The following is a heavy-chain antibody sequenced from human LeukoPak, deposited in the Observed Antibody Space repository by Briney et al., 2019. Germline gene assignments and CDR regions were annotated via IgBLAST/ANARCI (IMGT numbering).Heavy chain of an antibody. J-gene: IGHJ1*01. Sequence: GGSLRLSCVVSGFTFNRCWMNWVRRAPGKGLEWVAHINPDGRDTYYVDSVKGRFTISRDNAQNSMYLQMNSLRVEDTAVYYCTSWGDTTAEYFQRWGQGTLVTVSS. D-gene: IGHD2-21*02. CDR2: INPDGRDT. V-gene: IGHV3-7*01. CDR3: TSWGDTTAEYFQR. CDR1: GFTFNRCW.